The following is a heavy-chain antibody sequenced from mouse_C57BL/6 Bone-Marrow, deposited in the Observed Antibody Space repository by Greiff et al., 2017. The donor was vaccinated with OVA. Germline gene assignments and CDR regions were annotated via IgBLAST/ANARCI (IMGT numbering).Heavy chain of an antibody. Sequence: DVKLVESGGGLVKPGGSLKLSCAASGFTFSSYTMSWVRQTPEKRLEWVATISGGGGNPYYPDSVQGRFTIPSDNAKNTLYLQMSSLRSEDTALYYCAIYDGYYGAMDYWGQGTSVTVSS. D-gene: IGHD2-3*01. CDR1: GFTFSSYT. CDR2: ISGGGGNP. J-gene: IGHJ4*01. CDR3: AIYDGYYGAMDY. V-gene: IGHV5-9*01.